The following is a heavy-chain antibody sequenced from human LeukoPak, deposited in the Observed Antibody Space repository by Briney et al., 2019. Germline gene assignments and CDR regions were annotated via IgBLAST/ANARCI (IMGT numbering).Heavy chain of an antibody. CDR1: GFNFNSYT. J-gene: IGHJ4*02. V-gene: IGHV3-23*01. D-gene: IGHD2-8*01. CDR2: ILASGSPT. Sequence: PGGSLRLSCAASGFNFNSYTMNWVRQAPGKGLQWVANILASGSPTYYADSVKGRFIISRDNSKNTVYLQMNSLRVEDTATYYCAKDLRPDGVDNFDHWGQGILVTVSS. CDR3: AKDLRPDGVDNFDH.